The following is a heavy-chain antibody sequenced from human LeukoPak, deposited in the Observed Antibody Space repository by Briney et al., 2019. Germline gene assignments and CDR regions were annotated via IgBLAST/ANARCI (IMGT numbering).Heavy chain of an antibody. CDR1: GYTFTSYY. Sequence: ASVKVSCKASGYTFTSYYMRWVRQAPGQGLEWMGIINPSGGSTSYAQKFQGRVTMTRDTSTSTVYMELSSLRSEDTAVYYCARVVMATNYYYGMDVWGQGTTVTVSS. CDR2: INPSGGST. J-gene: IGHJ6*02. D-gene: IGHD5-24*01. V-gene: IGHV1-46*01. CDR3: ARVVMATNYYYGMDV.